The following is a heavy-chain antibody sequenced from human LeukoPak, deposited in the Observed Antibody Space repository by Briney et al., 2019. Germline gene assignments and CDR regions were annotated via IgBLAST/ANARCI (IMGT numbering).Heavy chain of an antibody. Sequence: ASVKVSCKASGYTFTGYYMHWVRQAPGQGLEWMGWINPNSGGTNYAQKFQGRVTMTRDTSISTAYMELSRLRSDDTAVYYCAREAVATICMDVWGQGTTVTVSS. CDR3: AREAVATICMDV. J-gene: IGHJ6*02. V-gene: IGHV1-2*02. CDR1: GYTFTGYY. D-gene: IGHD5-12*01. CDR2: INPNSGGT.